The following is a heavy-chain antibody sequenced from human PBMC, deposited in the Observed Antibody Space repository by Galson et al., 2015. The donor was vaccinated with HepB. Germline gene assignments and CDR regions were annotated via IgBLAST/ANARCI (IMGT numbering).Heavy chain of an antibody. CDR3: ARGIAARPFDY. V-gene: IGHV1-46*01. CDR1: GYTFTSYY. J-gene: IGHJ4*02. CDR2: INPSGGST. Sequence: QSGAEVKKPGESLKISCKASGYTFTSYYMHWVRQAPGQGLEWMGIINPSGGSTSYAQKFQGRVTMTRDTSTSTVYMELSSLRSEDTAVYYCARGIAARPFDYWGQGTLVTVSS. D-gene: IGHD6-6*01.